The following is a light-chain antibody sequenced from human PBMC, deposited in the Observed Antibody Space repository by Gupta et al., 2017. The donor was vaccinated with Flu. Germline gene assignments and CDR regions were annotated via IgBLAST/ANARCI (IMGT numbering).Light chain of an antibody. CDR1: QRVSSN. J-gene: IGKJ2*03. V-gene: IGKV3-15*01. CDR2: GAS. CDR3: QQYNNWPPYS. Sequence: EIVMTLSTPTLSVSPGERATLSCRASQRVSSNLAWYQQKPGQAPRLLIYGASTRATGIPARFSGSGSGTEFTLTISSLQSEDFAVYYCQQYNNWPPYSFGQGTKLEIK.